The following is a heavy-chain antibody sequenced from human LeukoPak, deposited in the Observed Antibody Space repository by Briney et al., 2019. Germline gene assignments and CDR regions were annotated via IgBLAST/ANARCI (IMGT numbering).Heavy chain of an antibody. V-gene: IGHV4-38-2*02. CDR2: IFHSGST. D-gene: IGHD2-15*01. CDR3: AREHSYCSGGSCYSGTFDY. Sequence: SETLSLTCTVSGYSISSAYFWGWIRQPPGKGLEWIGSIFHSGSTHYSPSLKSRVTISVDTSKNQFSLKLSSVTAADTAVYYCAREHSYCSGGSCYSGTFDYWGQGTLVTVSS. CDR1: GYSISSAYF. J-gene: IGHJ4*02.